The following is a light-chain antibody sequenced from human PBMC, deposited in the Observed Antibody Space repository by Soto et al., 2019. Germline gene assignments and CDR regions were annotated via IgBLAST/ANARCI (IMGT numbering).Light chain of an antibody. J-gene: IGLJ1*01. CDR1: SSDIGAYDY. V-gene: IGLV2-8*01. CDR3: SSHGGANNFYV. CDR2: EVS. Sequence: QSALTQPPSASGSPGQSVTISCTGTSSDIGAYDYVSWYQQHPGKVPKLMIYEVSKRPSGVPDRFSASKSVNTASLTVSGLQAEDEADYYCSSHGGANNFYVFGTGTKLTVL.